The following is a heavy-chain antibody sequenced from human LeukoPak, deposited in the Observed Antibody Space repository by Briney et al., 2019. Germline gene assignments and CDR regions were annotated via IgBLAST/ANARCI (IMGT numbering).Heavy chain of an antibody. D-gene: IGHD4-23*01. Sequence: SETLSLTCNVSGGSISSYYWTWTRQSAGKGLEWIGRISASGSTNYNPSLKSRVTVSVDTSNNHFSLKLSSVTAADTAVYYCARVGPLGRGGNFYYFYTMDVRGQGTTVNVSS. CDR3: ARVGPLGRGGNFYYFYTMDV. CDR1: GGSISSYY. CDR2: ISASGST. V-gene: IGHV4-4*07. J-gene: IGHJ6*02.